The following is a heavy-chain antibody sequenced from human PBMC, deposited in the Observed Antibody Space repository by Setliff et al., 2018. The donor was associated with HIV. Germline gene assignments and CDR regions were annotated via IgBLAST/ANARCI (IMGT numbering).Heavy chain of an antibody. Sequence: SETLSLTCAVYGGSFSDYYWSWIRQPPGKGLEWIGEINHSGRTIQSPSLGSRVTISIDTSKNQFSLKLSSVTAADTAVYYCAKIKDLLGANDYWGQGTLVTVSS. CDR1: GGSFSDYY. CDR2: INHSGRT. CDR3: AKIKDLLGANDY. J-gene: IGHJ4*02. V-gene: IGHV4-34*01. D-gene: IGHD1-26*01.